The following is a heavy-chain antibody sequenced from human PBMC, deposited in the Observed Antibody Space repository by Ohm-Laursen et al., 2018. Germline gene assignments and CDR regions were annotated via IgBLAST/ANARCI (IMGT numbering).Heavy chain of an antibody. Sequence: GSLRLSCSASGFTVSSNYMSWVRQAPGKGLEWVSVIYSGGSTYYADSVKGRFTISRDNSKNTLYLQMNSLRAEDTAVYYCARGPGWAAASDAFDIWGQGTMVTVSS. CDR1: GFTVSSNY. D-gene: IGHD6-13*01. J-gene: IGHJ3*02. CDR3: ARGPGWAAASDAFDI. CDR2: IYSGGST. V-gene: IGHV3-53*01.